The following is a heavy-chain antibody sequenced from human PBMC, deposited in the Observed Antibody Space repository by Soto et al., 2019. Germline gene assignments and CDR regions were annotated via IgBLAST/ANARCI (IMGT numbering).Heavy chain of an antibody. CDR3: VHRRAYTSNSPFDP. Sequence: QITLKESGPTLVKPTQTLTLTCTFSGFSLSTSGVGVGWIRQPPGKALEWLALIYWDDDKRYSPSLKSRLTITKYTSKNQVVLTMTNMDPVDTAAYYCVHRRAYTSNSPFDPWGQGTLVTVSS. D-gene: IGHD6-13*01. CDR1: GFSLSTSGVG. V-gene: IGHV2-5*02. CDR2: IYWDDDK. J-gene: IGHJ5*02.